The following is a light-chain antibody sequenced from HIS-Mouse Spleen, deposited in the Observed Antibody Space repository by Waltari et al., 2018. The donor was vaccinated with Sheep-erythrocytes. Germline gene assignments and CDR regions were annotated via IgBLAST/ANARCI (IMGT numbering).Light chain of an antibody. V-gene: IGLV2-23*01. J-gene: IGLJ3*02. CDR2: EGS. CDR1: SSDVGCYNL. Sequence: QSALTQPASVSGSPGQSITISCTGTSSDVGCYNLVSWYQQHPGKAPKLMIYEGSKRPSGLSNRFSGAKAGNTASLTISGLQAEDEADYYCCSYAGSSTPWVFGGGTKLTVL. CDR3: CSYAGSSTPWV.